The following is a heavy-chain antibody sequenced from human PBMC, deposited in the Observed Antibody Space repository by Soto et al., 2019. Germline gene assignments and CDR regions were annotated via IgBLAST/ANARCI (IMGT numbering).Heavy chain of an antibody. V-gene: IGHV3-23*01. CDR1: GFTFSSYA. D-gene: IGHD3-10*01. J-gene: IGHJ5*02. Sequence: PGGSLRLSCAASGFTFSSYAMSWVRQAPGKGLEWVSAISGSGGSTYYADSVKGRFTISRDNSKNTLYLQMNSLRAEDTAVYYCASDVYGSGSYYTNWFDPWGQGTLVTVSS. CDR2: ISGSGGST. CDR3: ASDVYGSGSYYTNWFDP.